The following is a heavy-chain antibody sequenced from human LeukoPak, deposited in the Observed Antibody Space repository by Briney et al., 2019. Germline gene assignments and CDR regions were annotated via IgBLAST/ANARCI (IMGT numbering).Heavy chain of an antibody. Sequence: GGSLTLSFAASGFTFIDYYMHWLRQAPGKGLEWVSYISSSGSTIYYAASVKRRFTISRDNAKNSLYLQMNSLRAEDTAVYYCAREWVSRFDPWGQGTLVTVSS. CDR3: AREWVSRFDP. CDR2: ISSSGSTI. J-gene: IGHJ5*02. D-gene: IGHD3-3*02. CDR1: GFTFIDYY. V-gene: IGHV3-11*04.